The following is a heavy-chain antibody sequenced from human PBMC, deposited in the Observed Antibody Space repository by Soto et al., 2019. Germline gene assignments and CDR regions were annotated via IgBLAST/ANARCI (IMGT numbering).Heavy chain of an antibody. D-gene: IGHD2-21*02. CDR2: IYHSGRT. Sequence: SETLCLTCIVSGESISGSSYYWGWIRQPPGKGLEWIGSIYHSGRTYYNPSLKSRVSISIDTSKNQFSLKLSSVTAADTALYYCARQRTTVVTQAYFDYWGQGALVTVSS. V-gene: IGHV4-39*01. J-gene: IGHJ4*02. CDR1: GESISGSSYY. CDR3: ARQRTTVVTQAYFDY.